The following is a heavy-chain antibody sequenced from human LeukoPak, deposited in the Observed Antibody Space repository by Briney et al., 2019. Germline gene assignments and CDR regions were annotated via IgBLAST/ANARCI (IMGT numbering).Heavy chain of an antibody. CDR2: VHHSADT. Sequence: PSETLSLTCTVSGDSFGSSTYYWGWIRQPPGKGLEYIGSVHHSADTYYNPSLKSRVTMSIDTSKNQFFLKLNSVTAADTAVYYCARYGHWFEPWGQGTLVTVSS. V-gene: IGHV4-39*07. CDR3: ARYGHWFEP. CDR1: GDSFGSSTYY. J-gene: IGHJ5*02. D-gene: IGHD3-10*01.